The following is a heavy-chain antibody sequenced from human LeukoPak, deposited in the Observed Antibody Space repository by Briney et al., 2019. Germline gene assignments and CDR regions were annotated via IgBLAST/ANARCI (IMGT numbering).Heavy chain of an antibody. Sequence: QPGGSLRLSCVASGFTFSRYWMSWVRQAPGKGLEWVANIKQDGDQKHYVDSVRGRFTTSRDNAKNSLHLQMNSLRAEDTAVYYCARFAKGYGSGDIDYWGQGTLVTVSS. V-gene: IGHV3-7*01. J-gene: IGHJ4*02. CDR1: GFTFSRYW. CDR2: IKQDGDQK. D-gene: IGHD3-10*01. CDR3: ARFAKGYGSGDIDY.